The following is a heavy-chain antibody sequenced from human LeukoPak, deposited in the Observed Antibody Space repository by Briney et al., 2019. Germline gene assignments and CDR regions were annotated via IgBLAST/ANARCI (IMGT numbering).Heavy chain of an antibody. D-gene: IGHD3-3*01. CDR3: ARGSVLRHFNY. CDR2: IYYSGST. CDR1: GGSISSSSYY. V-gene: IGHV4-39*01. J-gene: IGHJ4*02. Sequence: SETLSLTCIVSGGSISSSSYYWGWIRQLPGKGLEWIGSIYYSGSTYYNPSLKSRVTISVDTSKNQFSLKLSSVTAADTAVYYCARGSVLRHFNYWGQGTLVTVSS.